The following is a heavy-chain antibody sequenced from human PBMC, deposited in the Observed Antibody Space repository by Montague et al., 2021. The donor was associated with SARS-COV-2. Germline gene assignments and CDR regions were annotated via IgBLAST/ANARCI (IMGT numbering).Heavy chain of an antibody. J-gene: IGHJ4*02. V-gene: IGHV4/OR15-8*01. CDR1: NASITTSNW. D-gene: IGHD3-10*01. CDR2: IHHSGTL. CDR3: ARRIRITVCRGVPLTTHSLES. Sequence: SETLSLTCTVSNASITTSNWWTWVRQAPGKGLEWVGEIHHSGTLXYNPSLKSRVTISVDTSKNHFSLHLNSVTAADTALYFCARRIRITVCRGVPLTTHSLESWGQGTMVTVSS.